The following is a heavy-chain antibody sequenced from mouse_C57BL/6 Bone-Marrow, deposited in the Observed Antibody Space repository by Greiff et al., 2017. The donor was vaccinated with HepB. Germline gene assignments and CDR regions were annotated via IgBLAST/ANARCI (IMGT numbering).Heavy chain of an antibody. D-gene: IGHD2-2*01. CDR1: GYTFTSYW. J-gene: IGHJ4*01. Sequence: QVQLQQPGAELVRPGSSVKLSCKASGYTFTSYWMHWVKQRPIQGLEWIGNIDPSDSETHYNQKFKDKATLTVDKSSSTAYMQLSSLTSEDSAVYYCARDGYDGYYYAMDYWGQGTSVTVSS. V-gene: IGHV1-52*01. CDR3: ARDGYDGYYYAMDY. CDR2: IDPSDSET.